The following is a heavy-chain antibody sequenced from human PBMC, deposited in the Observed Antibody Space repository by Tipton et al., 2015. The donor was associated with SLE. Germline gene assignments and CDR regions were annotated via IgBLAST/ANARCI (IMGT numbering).Heavy chain of an antibody. D-gene: IGHD3-3*01. CDR2: ISAYNGNT. CDR1: GYTFTSYG. Sequence: QLVQSGAEVKKPGESLKISCKGSGYTFTSYGISWVRQAPGQGLEWMGWISAYNGNTNYAQKLQGRVTMTTDTSTSTAYMELRSLRSDDTAVYYCARELGLITIFGVKDYWGQGTLVTVSP. J-gene: IGHJ4*02. V-gene: IGHV1-18*01. CDR3: ARELGLITIFGVKDY.